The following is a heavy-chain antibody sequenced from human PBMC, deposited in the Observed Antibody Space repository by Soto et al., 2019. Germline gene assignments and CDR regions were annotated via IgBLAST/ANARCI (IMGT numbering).Heavy chain of an antibody. V-gene: IGHV1-46*01. Sequence: QVQLVQSGAEVKKPGASVKVSCKASGYTFTSCYMHWVRQAPGQGLEWMGIINPSGGSTSYAQKFQGRVTMTRETSTSTVYMGLSSLRSEDTAVYYCATLGPPMIVVARKKQIDFDYWGQGTLVTVSS. CDR1: GYTFTSCY. CDR2: INPSGGST. D-gene: IGHD3-22*01. J-gene: IGHJ4*02. CDR3: ATLGPPMIVVARKKQIDFDY.